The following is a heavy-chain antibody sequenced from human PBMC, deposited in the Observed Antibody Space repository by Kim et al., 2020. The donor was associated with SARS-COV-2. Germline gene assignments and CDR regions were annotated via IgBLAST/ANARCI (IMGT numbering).Heavy chain of an antibody. J-gene: IGHJ6*02. CDR2: ISGSGGST. CDR3: AKAYYYGSGWDYYYYGMDV. D-gene: IGHD3-10*01. Sequence: GGSLRLSCAASGFTFSSYAMSWVRQAPGKGLEWVSAISGSGGSTYYADSVKGRFTISRDNSKNTLYLQMNSLRAEDTAVYYCAKAYYYGSGWDYYYYGMDVWGQGTTVTVSS. CDR1: GFTFSSYA. V-gene: IGHV3-23*01.